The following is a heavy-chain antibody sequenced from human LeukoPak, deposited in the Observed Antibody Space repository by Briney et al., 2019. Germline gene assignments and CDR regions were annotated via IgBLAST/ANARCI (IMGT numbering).Heavy chain of an antibody. CDR3: AKGEALDY. CDR1: GFTLSSYG. Sequence: GPSLRLSYAAAGFTLSSYGMHSVRQDPSKGLEWQAVISYDGSNKYHADSVKGRFTISRDNSKNTLYLQMNSLRAEDTAVYYCAKGEALDYWGQGTLVTVSS. V-gene: IGHV3-30*18. CDR2: ISYDGSNK. J-gene: IGHJ4*02. D-gene: IGHD1-26*01.